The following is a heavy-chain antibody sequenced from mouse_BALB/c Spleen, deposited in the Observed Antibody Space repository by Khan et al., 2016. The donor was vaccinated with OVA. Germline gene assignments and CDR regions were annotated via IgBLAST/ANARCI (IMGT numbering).Heavy chain of an antibody. Sequence: QVQLQQSGPGLVAPSQSLSITCTVSGFSLTSYGVHWVRQPPGKGLVWLGVIWAGGSTNYNSALMSRLSISKDNSKSQVFLKMNSLQTDDTAMYYCARAKGWDNAMDYWGQGTSVTVSS. CDR2: IWAGGST. J-gene: IGHJ4*01. D-gene: IGHD4-1*01. CDR3: ARAKGWDNAMDY. V-gene: IGHV2-9*02. CDR1: GFSLTSYG.